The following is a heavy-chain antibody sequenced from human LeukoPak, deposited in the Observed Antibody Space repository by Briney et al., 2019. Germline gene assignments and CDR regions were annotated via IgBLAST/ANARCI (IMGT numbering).Heavy chain of an antibody. CDR1: GGTFSSYA. Sequence: GASVKVSCKASGGTFSSYAISWVRQAPGQGLEWMGGIIPIFGTANYAQKFQGRVTITADESTSAAYMELSSLRSEDTAVYYCARAKQWGYYDSSGYYYYFDYWGQGTLVTVSS. D-gene: IGHD3-22*01. J-gene: IGHJ4*02. CDR2: IIPIFGTA. CDR3: ARAKQWGYYDSSGYYYYFDY. V-gene: IGHV1-69*13.